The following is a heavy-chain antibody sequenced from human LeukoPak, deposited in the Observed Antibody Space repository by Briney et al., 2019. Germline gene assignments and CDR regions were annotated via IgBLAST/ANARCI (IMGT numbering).Heavy chain of an antibody. CDR3: ARGLTPPKTRIFGVVIMGGYYYYYMDV. V-gene: IGHV1-8*03. CDR1: GYTFTGYD. J-gene: IGHJ6*03. Sequence: ASVKVSCKASGYTFTGYDINWVRQATGQGLEWMGWMNPNSGNTGYAQKFQGRVTITRNTSISTAYMELSSLRSEDTAVYYCARGLTPPKTRIFGVVIMGGYYYYYMDVWGKGTTVTVSS. D-gene: IGHD3-3*01. CDR2: MNPNSGNT.